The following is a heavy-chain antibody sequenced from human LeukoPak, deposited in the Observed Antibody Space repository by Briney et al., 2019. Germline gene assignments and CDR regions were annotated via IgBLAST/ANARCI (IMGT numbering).Heavy chain of an antibody. CDR2: ISWNSGSI. D-gene: IGHD6-13*01. V-gene: IGHV3-9*01. CDR3: ARDLIIAAAGKGDYFDY. CDR1: GFTFDDYA. Sequence: PGGSLRLSCAASGFTFDDYAMHWVRQAPGKGLEWVSGISWNSGSIGYADSVKGRFTISRDNAKNSLYLQMNSLRAEDTAVYYCARDLIIAAAGKGDYFDYWGQGTLVTVSS. J-gene: IGHJ4*02.